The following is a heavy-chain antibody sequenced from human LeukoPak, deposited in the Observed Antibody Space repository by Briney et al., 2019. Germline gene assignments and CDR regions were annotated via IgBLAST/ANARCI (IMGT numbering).Heavy chain of an antibody. CDR1: GYTFTSYD. V-gene: IGHV1-8*01. CDR2: MNPNSGNT. Sequence: ASVKVSCKASGYTFTSYDINWVRQATGQGLEWMGWMNPNSGNTGYAQKFQGRVTMTRNTSISTAYMELSRLRSDDTAVYYCARATSYSSGWYYNYWGQGTLVTVSS. J-gene: IGHJ4*02. D-gene: IGHD6-19*01. CDR3: ARATSYSSGWYYNY.